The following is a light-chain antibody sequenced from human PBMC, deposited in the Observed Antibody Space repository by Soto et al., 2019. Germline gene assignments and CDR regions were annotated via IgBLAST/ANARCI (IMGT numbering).Light chain of an antibody. CDR3: QQYNSYWT. J-gene: IGKJ1*01. CDR1: QSSSSW. CDR2: KAS. V-gene: IGKV1-5*03. Sequence: DIQMTQSPSTLSASVGDRVTITCRASQSSSSWLAWYQQKPGKAPKLLIYKASSLESGVPSRFSGSGSGTEFTLTISSLPPDDFATYYCQQYNSYWTFGHGTKVEIK.